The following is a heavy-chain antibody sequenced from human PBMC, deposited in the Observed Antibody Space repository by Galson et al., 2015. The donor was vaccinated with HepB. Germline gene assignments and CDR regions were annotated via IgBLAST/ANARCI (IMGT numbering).Heavy chain of an antibody. V-gene: IGHV3-30*04. CDR1: GFTFSSYA. Sequence: SLRLSCAASGFTFSSYAMHWVRQAPGKGLEWVAVISYDGSNKYYADSVKGRFTISRDNSKNTLYLQMNSLRAEDTAVYYCARGRTHLMGSDYWGQGTLVTVSS. CDR3: ARGRTHLMGSDY. D-gene: IGHD1-26*01. CDR2: ISYDGSNK. J-gene: IGHJ4*02.